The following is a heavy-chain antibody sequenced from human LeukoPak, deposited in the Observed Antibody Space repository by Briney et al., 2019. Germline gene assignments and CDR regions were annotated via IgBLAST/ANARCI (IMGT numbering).Heavy chain of an antibody. Sequence: SETLSLTCTVSGDSISTYYYNWIRQPAGKGLEWIGRIYTTGSTHYNPSLKSRVSISLDTTKNQIYLELSSVTAADTAIYYCAREGAVAVWNTFHIWGQGTMVAVSS. CDR3: AREGAVAVWNTFHI. CDR1: GDSISTYY. CDR2: IYTTGST. J-gene: IGHJ3*02. D-gene: IGHD6-19*01. V-gene: IGHV4-4*07.